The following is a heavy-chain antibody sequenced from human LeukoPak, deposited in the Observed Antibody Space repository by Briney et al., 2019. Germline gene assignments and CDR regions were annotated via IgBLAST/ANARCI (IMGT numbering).Heavy chain of an antibody. J-gene: IGHJ4*02. Sequence: ASVKVSCKASGGTFISYAISWVRQAPGQGLGWMGGIIPIFGTANYAQKFQGRVTITADESTSTAYMELSSLRSEDTAVYYCASHTYYYGSGSYREDHGAFDYWGQGTLVTVSS. CDR1: GGTFISYA. CDR3: ASHTYYYGSGSYREDHGAFDY. D-gene: IGHD3-10*01. CDR2: IIPIFGTA. V-gene: IGHV1-69*13.